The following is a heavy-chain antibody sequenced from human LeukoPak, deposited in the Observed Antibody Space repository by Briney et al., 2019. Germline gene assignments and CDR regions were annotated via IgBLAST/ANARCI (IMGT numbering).Heavy chain of an antibody. Sequence: ASVKVSRKASGYTFTDYYIHWVRQAPGQGLEWMGWISPNSGVTNYAQKFQGRVTMTRDTSISTAYMDLSRLTSDDTAVYYCARVGAYGSGSCLVYWGQGTLVTVSS. V-gene: IGHV1-2*02. J-gene: IGHJ4*02. D-gene: IGHD3-10*01. CDR3: ARVGAYGSGSCLVY. CDR1: GYTFTDYY. CDR2: ISPNSGVT.